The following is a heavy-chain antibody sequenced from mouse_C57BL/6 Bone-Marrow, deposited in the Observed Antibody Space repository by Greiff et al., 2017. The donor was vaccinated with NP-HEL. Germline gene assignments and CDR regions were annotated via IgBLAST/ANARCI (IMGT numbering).Heavy chain of an antibody. CDR3: ARERGYLYYFDY. CDR1: GISITTGNYR. J-gene: IGHJ2*01. Sequence: EVKLVESGPGLVKPSQTVFLTCTVTGISITTGNYRWSWIRQFPGNKLEWIGYIYYSGTITYNPSLTSRTTITRDTPKNQFFLEMNSLTAEDTATDYCARERGYLYYFDYWGQGTTLTVSS. CDR2: IYYSGTI. D-gene: IGHD2-2*01. V-gene: IGHV3-5*01.